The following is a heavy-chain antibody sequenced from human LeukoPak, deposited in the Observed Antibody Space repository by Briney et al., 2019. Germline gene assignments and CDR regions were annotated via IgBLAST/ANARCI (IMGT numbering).Heavy chain of an antibody. CDR2: ISGSGGST. J-gene: IGHJ3*02. V-gene: IGHV3-23*01. CDR3: AKMRGYYDSTSAFDI. CDR1: GFTFSSYA. Sequence: GRSLRLSCAASGFTFSSYAMSWVRQAPGKGLEWVSAISGSGGSTYYADSVKGRFTISRDNSKNTLYLQMNSLRAEDTAVYYCAKMRGYYDSTSAFDIWGQGTMVTVSS. D-gene: IGHD3-22*01.